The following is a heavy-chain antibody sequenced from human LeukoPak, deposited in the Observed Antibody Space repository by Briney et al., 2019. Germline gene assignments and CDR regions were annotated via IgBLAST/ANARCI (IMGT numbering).Heavy chain of an antibody. Sequence: GGSLRLSCLTSGFTLSTNAMSWVRQAPGKGLEWISGISGSGASTYYADSVKGRFTISRDDSRNTLYLQMNSLRAEDTAMYYCVRGSPLGATTNWLDPWGQGTLVTVSS. V-gene: IGHV3-23*01. CDR1: GFTLSTNA. CDR3: VRGSPLGATTNWLDP. D-gene: IGHD1-26*01. CDR2: ISGSGAST. J-gene: IGHJ5*02.